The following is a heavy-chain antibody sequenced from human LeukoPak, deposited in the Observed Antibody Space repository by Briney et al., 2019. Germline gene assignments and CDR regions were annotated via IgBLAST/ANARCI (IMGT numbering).Heavy chain of an antibody. Sequence: GASVKVSCKASGYTFSYYRIHWVRQAPGQGLEWMGWSSTNSDNANYAQKFQGRVTMTTDTSTSTAYMELRSLRSDDTAVYYCANDPSPIGGSPVAGTKNTWFDPWGQGTLVTVSS. J-gene: IGHJ5*02. CDR2: SSTNSDNA. D-gene: IGHD6-19*01. CDR1: GYTFSYYR. CDR3: ANDPSPIGGSPVAGTKNTWFDP. V-gene: IGHV1-18*01.